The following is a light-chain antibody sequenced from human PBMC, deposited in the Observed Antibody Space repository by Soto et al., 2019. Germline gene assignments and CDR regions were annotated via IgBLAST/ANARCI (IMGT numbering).Light chain of an antibody. CDR1: QSVSSSY. Sequence: EIVLTQSPGTLSLSPGERATLSCRASQSVSSSYLAWYQQKPGQAPRLLIYGAYSRATGIPYRFSGSGSGTDFTLTISRLEPEDFAVYYCQQYGSSPLTFGQGTKVEIK. CDR3: QQYGSSPLT. CDR2: GAY. J-gene: IGKJ1*01. V-gene: IGKV3-20*01.